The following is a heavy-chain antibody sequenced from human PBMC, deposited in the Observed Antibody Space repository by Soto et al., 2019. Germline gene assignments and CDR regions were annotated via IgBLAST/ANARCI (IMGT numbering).Heavy chain of an antibody. D-gene: IGHD6-19*01. CDR3: ARGTPYTTGWYYFDF. CDR2: ISCDGTNK. J-gene: IGHJ4*02. Sequence: PGGSLRLSCAASGFTFTTYGMHWVRQAPGKGLEWVAVISCDGTNKFYEDSVDGRFTTSRDNSKNTLFLQMNSLRPEDTAVYYCARGTPYTTGWYYFDFWGQGTLVTVSS. CDR1: GFTFTTYG. V-gene: IGHV3-30*03.